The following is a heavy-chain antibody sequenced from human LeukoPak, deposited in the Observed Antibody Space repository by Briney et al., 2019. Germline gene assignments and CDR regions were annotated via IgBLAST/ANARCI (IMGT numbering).Heavy chain of an antibody. CDR2: INPNSGGT. CDR3: ARLQNYYDSSGYQPPTN. V-gene: IGHV1-2*02. J-gene: IGHJ4*02. CDR1: GYTFTGYY. Sequence: GASVKASCKASGYTFTGYYMHWVRQAPGQGLEWMGWINPNSGGTNYAQKFQGRVTMTRDTSISTAYMELSRLRSDDTAVYYCARLQNYYDSSGYQPPTNWGQGTLVTVSS. D-gene: IGHD3-22*01.